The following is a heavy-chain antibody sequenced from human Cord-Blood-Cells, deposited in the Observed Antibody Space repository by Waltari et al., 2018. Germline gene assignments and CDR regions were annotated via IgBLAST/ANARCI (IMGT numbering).Heavy chain of an antibody. CDR1: GGSISPGGYY. CDR3: ARARRDGYNPFDY. J-gene: IGHJ4*02. CDR2: IYYSGST. D-gene: IGHD5-12*01. V-gene: IGHV4-31*03. Sequence: QVQLQSSGPGLVKPSQTLSLTCTVAGGSISPGGYYWSWFRQHPGKGLEWIGYIYYSGSTYYNPSLKSRVTISVDTSKNQFSLKLSSVTAADTAVYYCARARRDGYNPFDYWGQGTLVTVSS.